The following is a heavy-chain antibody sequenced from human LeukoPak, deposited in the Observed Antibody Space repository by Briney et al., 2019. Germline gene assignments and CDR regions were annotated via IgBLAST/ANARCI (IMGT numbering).Heavy chain of an antibody. J-gene: IGHJ6*03. Sequence: TSETLSLTCAVYGGSFSGYYWSWIRQPPGKGLEWIGEINHSGSTNYNPSLKSRVTISVDTSKNQFSLKLSSVTAADTAVYYCARQPYSSSWGYYYYYYMDVWGKGTTVTISS. CDR1: GGSFSGYY. D-gene: IGHD6-13*01. CDR2: INHSGST. V-gene: IGHV4-34*01. CDR3: ARQPYSSSWGYYYYYYMDV.